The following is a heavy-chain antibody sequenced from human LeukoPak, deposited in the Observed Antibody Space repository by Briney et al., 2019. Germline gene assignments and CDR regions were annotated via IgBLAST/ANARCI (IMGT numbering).Heavy chain of an antibody. CDR2: ISGSGGST. CDR1: GFTFDDYA. V-gene: IGHV3-23*01. J-gene: IGHJ4*02. CDR3: AKDRSIAAAGSAH. D-gene: IGHD6-13*01. Sequence: GGSLRLSCAASGFTFDDYAMHWVRQAPGKGLEWVSAISGSGGSTYYADSVKGRFTISRDNSKNTLYLQMNSLRAEDTAVYYCAKDRSIAAAGSAHWGQGTLVTVSS.